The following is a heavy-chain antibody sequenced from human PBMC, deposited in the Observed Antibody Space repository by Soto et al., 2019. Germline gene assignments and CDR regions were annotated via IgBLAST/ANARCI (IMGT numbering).Heavy chain of an antibody. CDR2: INHSGST. J-gene: IGHJ4*02. D-gene: IGHD3-10*01. CDR1: GGSFSGYY. CDR3: ARQRLLWFGELTVFDY. V-gene: IGHV4-34*01. Sequence: SETLSLTCAVYGGSFSGYYWSWIRQPPGKGLEWIGEINHSGSTNYNPSLKSRVTISVDTSKNQFSLKLSSVTAADTAVYYCARQRLLWFGELTVFDYWGQGTLVTVSS.